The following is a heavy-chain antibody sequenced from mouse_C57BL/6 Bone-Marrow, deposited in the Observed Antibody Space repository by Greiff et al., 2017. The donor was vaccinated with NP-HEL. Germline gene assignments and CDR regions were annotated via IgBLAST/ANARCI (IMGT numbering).Heavy chain of an antibody. J-gene: IGHJ2*01. Sequence: QVQLQQSGAELARPGASVKLSCKASGYTFTSYGISWVKQRTGQGLEWIGEIYPRSGNTYYNEKFKDKATLTADKSSSTAYMELRSLTSEDSAVYFCARSYSNYSYYFDYWGQGTTLTVSS. CDR2: IYPRSGNT. D-gene: IGHD2-5*01. V-gene: IGHV1-81*01. CDR3: ARSYSNYSYYFDY. CDR1: GYTFTSYG.